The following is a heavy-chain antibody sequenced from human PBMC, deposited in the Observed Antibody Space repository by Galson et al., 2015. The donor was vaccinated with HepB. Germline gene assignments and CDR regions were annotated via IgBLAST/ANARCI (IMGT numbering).Heavy chain of an antibody. CDR2: ISYDGSNK. CDR3: VRDLKFDQEILWFGELYRGFDY. V-gene: IGHV3-30*04. D-gene: IGHD3-10*01. Sequence: SLRLSCAASGFTFSSYAMHWVRQAPGKGLEWVAVISYDGSNKYYADSVKGRFTISRDNSKNTLYLQMNSLRAEDTAVYYCVRDLKFDQEILWFGELYRGFDYWGQGTLVTVSS. J-gene: IGHJ4*02. CDR1: GFTFSSYA.